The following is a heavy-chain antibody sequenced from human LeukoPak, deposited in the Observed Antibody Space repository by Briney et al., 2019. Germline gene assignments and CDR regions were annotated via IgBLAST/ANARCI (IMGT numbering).Heavy chain of an antibody. D-gene: IGHD3-10*01. CDR2: IYLGDSDT. CDR3: ARGVRQWFGELSPFYFDY. J-gene: IGHJ4*02. Sequence: TPGESLKISCEGSGYSFTNYWIGWVRQMPGKGLEWMGIIYLGDSDTRYSPSFQGQVTISADKSISTAYLQWSSLKASDTAMYYCARGVRQWFGELSPFYFDYWGQGALVTVPS. V-gene: IGHV5-51*01. CDR1: GYSFTNYW.